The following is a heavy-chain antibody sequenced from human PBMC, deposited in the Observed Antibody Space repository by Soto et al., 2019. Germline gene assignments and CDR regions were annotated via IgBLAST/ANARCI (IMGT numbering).Heavy chain of an antibody. CDR3: ARSQTTVTSYDY. CDR1: GDAISSNNW. J-gene: IGHJ4*02. CDR2: IHHSGIT. V-gene: IGHV4-4*02. Sequence: PSETLSLTCAVSGDAISSNNWWTWVRQPPGKGPEWIGEIHHSGITNYNPSLKSRVTISIDKSKNQFSLKLSSVTAADTAVYYCARSQTTVTSYDYWGQGTLVTVSS. D-gene: IGHD4-17*01.